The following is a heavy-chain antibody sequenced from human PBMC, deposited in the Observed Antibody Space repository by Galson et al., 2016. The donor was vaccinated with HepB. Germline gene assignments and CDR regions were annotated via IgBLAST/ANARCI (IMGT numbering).Heavy chain of an antibody. CDR3: ARFVEPDISFDF. Sequence: SLRLSCATSGFNFSSYWMSWVGQAPGKGLEWVANIQEDGSDMFREESVRARVIISRDNTKNSLHLRMDRLRVHDTAVYYCARFVEPDISFDFWVQGTLVTVSS. D-gene: IGHD1-14*01. CDR2: IQEDGSDM. CDR1: GFNFSSYW. V-gene: IGHV3-7*01. J-gene: IGHJ4*02.